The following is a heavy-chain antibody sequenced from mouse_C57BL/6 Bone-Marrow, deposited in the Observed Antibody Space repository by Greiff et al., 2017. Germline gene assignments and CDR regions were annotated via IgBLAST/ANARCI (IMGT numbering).Heavy chain of an antibody. D-gene: IGHD1-1*01. J-gene: IGHJ1*03. V-gene: IGHV2-5*01. CDR1: GFSLTSYG. CDR3: AKSFYYYGSSHYWYFDV. CDR2: IWRGGST. Sequence: VQLQESGPGLVQPSQSLSITCTVSGFSLTSYGVHWVRQSPGKGLEWLGVIWRGGSTDYNAAFMSRLSITKDNSKSQVFFKMNSLQADDTAIYYCAKSFYYYGSSHYWYFDVWGTGTTVTVSS.